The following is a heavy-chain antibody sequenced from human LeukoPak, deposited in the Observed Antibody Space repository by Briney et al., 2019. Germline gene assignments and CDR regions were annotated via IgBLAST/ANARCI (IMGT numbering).Heavy chain of an antibody. CDR3: ARIQQLDY. V-gene: IGHV1-2*02. J-gene: IGHJ4*02. Sequence: ASVKVSCKASGYTFTGYYMHWVRQAPGQGLEWMGWINPNSGGTNYAQKFQGRVTMTRDTSISTAYMELSSLRSEDTATYYCARIQQLDYWGQGTLVTVSS. CDR1: GYTFTGYY. D-gene: IGHD6-13*01. CDR2: INPNSGGT.